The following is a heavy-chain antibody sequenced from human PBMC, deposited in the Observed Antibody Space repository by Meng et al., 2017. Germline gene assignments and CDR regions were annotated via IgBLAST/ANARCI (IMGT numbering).Heavy chain of an antibody. D-gene: IGHD1-26*01. V-gene: IGHV1-69*06. Sequence: QAQLVQSGAEVKKPGASGKASCKASGGTLSSYAISWVRQAPGQGLEWMGGIIPIFGTANYAQKFQGRVTITADKSTSTAYMELSSLRSEDTAVYYCARDGVGATEGYFDYWGQGTLVTVS. CDR3: ARDGVGATEGYFDY. CDR2: IIPIFGTA. J-gene: IGHJ4*02. CDR1: GGTLSSYA.